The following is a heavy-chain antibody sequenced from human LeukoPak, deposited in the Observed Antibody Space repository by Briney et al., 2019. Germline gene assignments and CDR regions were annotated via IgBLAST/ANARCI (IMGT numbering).Heavy chain of an antibody. J-gene: IGHJ4*02. V-gene: IGHV1-69*05. Sequence: ASVKVSCKASGGTFSSYGISWVRQAPGQGLEWMGGIIPIFDTANYAQKFQGRVTITRNTSISTAYMELSSLRSEDTAVYYCARNGVRYCSGGSCYPGGDYFDYWGQGTLVTVSS. CDR1: GGTFSSYG. CDR2: IIPIFDTA. D-gene: IGHD2-15*01. CDR3: ARNGVRYCSGGSCYPGGDYFDY.